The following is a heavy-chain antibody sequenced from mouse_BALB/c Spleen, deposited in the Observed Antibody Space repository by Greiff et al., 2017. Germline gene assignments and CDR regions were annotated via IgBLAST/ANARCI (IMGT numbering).Heavy chain of an antibody. J-gene: IGHJ2*01. Sequence: QVQLQQSGAELVKPGASVKLSCKASGYSFTSYYMYWVKQRPGQGLEWIGEINPSNGGTNFNAKFKSKATLTVDKSSSTAYMQLSSLTSEDSAVYYCTRSGYYGYAFDYWGQGTTLTVSS. CDR1: GYSFTSYY. CDR2: INPSNGGT. D-gene: IGHD2-14*01. CDR3: TRSGYYGYAFDY. V-gene: IGHV1S81*02.